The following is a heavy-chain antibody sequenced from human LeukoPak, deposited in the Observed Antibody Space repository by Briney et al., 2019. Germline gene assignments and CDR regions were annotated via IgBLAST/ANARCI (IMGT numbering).Heavy chain of an antibody. J-gene: IGHJ4*02. CDR2: IIPIFGTA. D-gene: IGHD5-24*01. CDR3: ARLDASRDGYNFWFPH. CDR1: GGTFTSYA. Sequence: SVKVSCKGSGGTFTSYAISWVRQAPGQGREWMGGIIPIFGTANHAQKFQGRVTITADESTSTAYMELSSLRSEDTAVYYCARLDASRDGYNFWFPHWGQGTLVTVSS. V-gene: IGHV1-69*13.